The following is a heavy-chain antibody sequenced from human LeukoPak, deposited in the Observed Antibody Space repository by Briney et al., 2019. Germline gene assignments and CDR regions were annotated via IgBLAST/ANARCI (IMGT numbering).Heavy chain of an antibody. Sequence: GASVKVSCKASGYTFTSYGISWVRQAPGQGLEWMGWSSAYNGNTNYAQKLKGRVTMTTDTSTSTAYMELRSLRSDDTAVYYCARGVGGYDYVRGSYRQKLDYWGQGTLVTVSS. V-gene: IGHV1-18*01. CDR3: ARGVGGYDYVRGSYRQKLDY. J-gene: IGHJ4*02. CDR1: GYTFTSYG. D-gene: IGHD3-16*02. CDR2: SSAYNGNT.